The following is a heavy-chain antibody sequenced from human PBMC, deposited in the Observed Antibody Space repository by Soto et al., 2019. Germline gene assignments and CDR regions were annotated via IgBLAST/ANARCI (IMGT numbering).Heavy chain of an antibody. CDR2: IDTSGGVT. V-gene: IGHV3-NL1*01. CDR3: AKGKDSNYGFLYYYYYGMDV. D-gene: IGHD4-4*01. J-gene: IGHJ6*02. CDR1: GFTFSSFF. Sequence: GSLRLSCTASGFTFSSFFMNWVRQASGKGPEWVSGIDTSGGVTKYADSVKGRFTISRDNSKNTLYLQMNSLSTEDTAVYFCAKGKDSNYGFLYYYYYGMDVWGQGTTVTVS.